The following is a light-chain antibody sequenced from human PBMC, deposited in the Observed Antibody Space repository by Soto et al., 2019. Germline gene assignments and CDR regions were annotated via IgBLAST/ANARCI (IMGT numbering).Light chain of an antibody. CDR3: CSYAGSRIVL. Sequence: QSALTQTASVSGSPGQSITISCTGTSSDVGNYNLVSWYQQHPGKAPKLMIYENSERPSGVSNRFSASKSGNTASLTISGLQAEDEADYYCCSYAGSRIVLFGGGTKPTVL. CDR1: SSDVGNYNL. CDR2: ENS. J-gene: IGLJ2*01. V-gene: IGLV2-23*01.